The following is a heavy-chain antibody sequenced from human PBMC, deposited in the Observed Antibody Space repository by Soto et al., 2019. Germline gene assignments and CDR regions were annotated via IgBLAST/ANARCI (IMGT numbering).Heavy chain of an antibody. Sequence: SETLSLTCTVSGGSISSYYWSWIRQPPGKGLEWIGYIYYSGSTNYNPSLKSRVNISVDTSKKQFSLKLSSVTAADTAVYYCARIYGGSFDYWGQGTLVTVS. D-gene: IGHD2-15*01. V-gene: IGHV4-59*08. CDR1: GGSISSYY. J-gene: IGHJ4*02. CDR2: IYYSGST. CDR3: ARIYGGSFDY.